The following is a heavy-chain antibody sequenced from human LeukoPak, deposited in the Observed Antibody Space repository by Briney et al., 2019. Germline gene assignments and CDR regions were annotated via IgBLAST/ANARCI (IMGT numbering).Heavy chain of an antibody. CDR1: GYTFTGYY. CDR2: INPNSGGT. V-gene: IGHV1-2*06. CDR3: ASTRDPTLYFDY. Sequence: ASVKVPCKASGYTFTGYYMHWVRQAPGQGLEWMGRINPNSGGTNYAQKFQGRVTMTRDTSISTAYMELSRLRSDDTAVYYCASTRDPTLYFDYWGQGTLVTVSS. J-gene: IGHJ4*02.